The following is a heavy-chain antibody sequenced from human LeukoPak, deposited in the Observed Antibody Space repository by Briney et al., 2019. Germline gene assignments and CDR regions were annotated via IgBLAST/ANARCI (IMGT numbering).Heavy chain of an antibody. CDR1: GFTFSNAW. J-gene: IGHJ4*02. D-gene: IGHD1-26*01. CDR3: ARRRDSGSLQHFDY. CDR2: ISSSGTTI. V-gene: IGHV3-11*01. Sequence: GGSLRLSCAASGFTFSNAWMSWIRQAPGKGLEWVSYISSSGTTIYYADSVKGRFTISRDNAKNSLYLQMNSLRAEDTAVYYCARRRDSGSLQHFDYWGQGTLVTVSS.